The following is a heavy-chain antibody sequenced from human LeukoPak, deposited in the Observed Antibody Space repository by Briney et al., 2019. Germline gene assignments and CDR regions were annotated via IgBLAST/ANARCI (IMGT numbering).Heavy chain of an antibody. D-gene: IGHD6-25*01. CDR1: GGSFSGYY. Sequence: SETLSLTCAVYGGSFSGYYWSWIRQPPGKGLEWIGEINHSGSTNYNPSLKSRVTISVDTPKNQFSLKLSSVTAADTAVYYCARGAATGYYFDYWGQGTLVTVSS. CDR3: ARGAATGYYFDY. J-gene: IGHJ4*02. CDR2: INHSGST. V-gene: IGHV4-34*01.